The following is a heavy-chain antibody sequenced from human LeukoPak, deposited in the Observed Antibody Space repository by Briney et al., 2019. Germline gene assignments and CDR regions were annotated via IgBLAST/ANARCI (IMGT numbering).Heavy chain of an antibody. J-gene: IGHJ4*02. CDR2: IFATGST. Sequence: SETLSLTCTVSGDSISTGSYYWSWIRQPAGKGLEWIGRIFATGSTNYNPSLKSRVTMSVDTSKNQFSLRLSSVTAADTAVYYCARAVWSSSQATYYFDYWGQGTLVTVSS. D-gene: IGHD6-13*01. CDR1: GDSISTGSYY. V-gene: IGHV4-61*02. CDR3: ARAVWSSSQATYYFDY.